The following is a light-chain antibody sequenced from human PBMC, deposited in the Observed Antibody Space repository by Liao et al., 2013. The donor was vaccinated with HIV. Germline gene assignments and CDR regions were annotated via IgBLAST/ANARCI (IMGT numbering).Light chain of an antibody. CDR3: QAWDSSTEVV. CDR2: QDS. J-gene: IGLJ2*01. Sequence: SYELTQPPSVSVSPGQTASITCSGDKLGHKYACWYQQKPGQSPVLVIYQDSKRPSGIPERFSGSNSGNTATLTISGTQAMDEADYYCQAWDSSTEVVFGGGTKLTVL. V-gene: IGLV3-1*01. CDR1: KLGHKY.